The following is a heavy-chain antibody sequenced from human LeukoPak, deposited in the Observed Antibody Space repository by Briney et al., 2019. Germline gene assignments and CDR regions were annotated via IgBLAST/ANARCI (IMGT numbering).Heavy chain of an antibody. Sequence: SQTLSLTCAISGDSVSNNSGAWNWIRQSPSRGLERLGRTYYRSKWYNDYAVSVKSRITINPDTSKNQFSLQLNSVSPEDTAVYYCARTMADTVAVDYWGQGTLVTVSS. J-gene: IGHJ4*02. D-gene: IGHD4-11*01. CDR1: GDSVSNNSGA. V-gene: IGHV6-1*01. CDR2: TYYRSKWYN. CDR3: ARTMADTVAVDY.